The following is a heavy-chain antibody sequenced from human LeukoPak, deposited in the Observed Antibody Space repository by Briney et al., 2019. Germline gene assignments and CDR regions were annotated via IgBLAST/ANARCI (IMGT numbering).Heavy chain of an antibody. CDR1: GFTVSSNY. V-gene: IGHV3-66*01. J-gene: IGHJ4*02. D-gene: IGHD2-15*01. CDR3: ARDPHCSGGSCYGDY. Sequence: GGSLRLSCAASGFTVSSNYMSWVRQAPGKGLEWVSVIYSGGSTYYADSVKGRFTISRDNAKNSLSLQMNSLRAEDTAVYYCARDPHCSGGSCYGDYWGQGTLVTVSS. CDR2: IYSGGST.